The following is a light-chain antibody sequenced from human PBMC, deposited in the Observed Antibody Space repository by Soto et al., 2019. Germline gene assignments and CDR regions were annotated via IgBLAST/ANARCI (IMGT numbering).Light chain of an antibody. V-gene: IGKV1-39*01. CDR2: AAS. CDR3: RQSYTVPYT. J-gene: IGKJ2*01. Sequence: DIQMTQSPSSLSASVGDRVNITCRASQSISGYLSWYYQRPGKAPKLLISAASTLQSGVPSRFSGSGSGTDFTLTISSLQPEDSATYYCRQSYTVPYTVGQGTKLEVK. CDR1: QSISGY.